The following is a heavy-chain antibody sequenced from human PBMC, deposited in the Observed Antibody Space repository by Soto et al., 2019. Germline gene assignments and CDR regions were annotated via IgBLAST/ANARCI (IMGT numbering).Heavy chain of an antibody. D-gene: IGHD3-10*01. CDR1: GYSFTSYW. J-gene: IGHJ6*04. CDR2: IDPSDSYT. CDR3: GRQREGVRGEQGMDA. Sequence: GESLKISCKGSGYSFTSYWISWVRQMPGKGLEWMGRIDPSDSYTNYSPSFQGHVTISADKSISTAYLQWSLLKASDTAMYYCGRQREGVRGEQGMDAWGEGARVSVSS. V-gene: IGHV5-10-1*01.